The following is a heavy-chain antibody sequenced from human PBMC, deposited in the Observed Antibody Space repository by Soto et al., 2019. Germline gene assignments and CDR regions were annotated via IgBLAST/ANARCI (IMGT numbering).Heavy chain of an antibody. V-gene: IGHV3-33*01. D-gene: IGHD2-15*01. CDR2: IWYDGSNK. J-gene: IGHJ3*02. CDR1: GFTFSSYG. Sequence: GGSLRLSCAASGFTFSSYGMHWVRQAPGKGLEWVAVIWYDGSNKYYADSVKGRFTISRDNSKNTLYLQMNSLRAEDTAVYYCARDRGYCSGGSCYGIDAFDIWGQGTMVTVSS. CDR3: ARDRGYCSGGSCYGIDAFDI.